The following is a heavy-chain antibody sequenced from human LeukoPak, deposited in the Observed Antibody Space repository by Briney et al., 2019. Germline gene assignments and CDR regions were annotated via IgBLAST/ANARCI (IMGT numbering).Heavy chain of an antibody. J-gene: IGHJ4*02. CDR3: ARDGAAGPMSAVEDY. CDR1: GFTLSSYW. V-gene: IGHV3-7*01. Sequence: PGGSLRLSCAASGFTLSSYWMNWARQAPGKGLEWVANIKQDGSEKYFVDSVKGRFTISRDNGKNSLYLQMNSLRAEDTAVYYCARDGAAGPMSAVEDYWGQGTLVTVSS. CDR2: IKQDGSEK. D-gene: IGHD6-13*01.